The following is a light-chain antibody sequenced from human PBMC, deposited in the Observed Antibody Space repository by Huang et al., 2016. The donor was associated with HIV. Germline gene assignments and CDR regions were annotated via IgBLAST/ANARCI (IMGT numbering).Light chain of an antibody. CDR1: PRVGNY. CDR2: DTS. J-gene: IGKJ4*01. CDR3: QQRSSGVT. Sequence: IVLTQSPATLSWYPGERVTLSCRATPRVGNYIAWYQQHPVQSHQLLIYDTSNRATGTPGRFSGSGSGTDFTLTISSLQSEDFAVYYWQQRSSGVTFGGGTKVQVK. V-gene: IGKV3-11*01.